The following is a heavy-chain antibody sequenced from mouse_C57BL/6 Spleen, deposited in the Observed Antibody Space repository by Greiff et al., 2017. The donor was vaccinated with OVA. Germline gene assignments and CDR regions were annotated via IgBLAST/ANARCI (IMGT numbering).Heavy chain of an antibody. Sequence: QVQLQQPGAELVKPGASVKLSCKASGYTFTSYWMRWVKQRPGRGLEWIGRIDPNSGGTKYNEKFKSKATLTVDKHSSTAYMQLSSLTSEDSAVYYCARLGDGNYGWAMDYWGQGTSVTVSS. V-gene: IGHV1-72*01. D-gene: IGHD2-1*01. CDR3: ARLGDGNYGWAMDY. J-gene: IGHJ4*01. CDR1: GYTFTSYW. CDR2: IDPNSGGT.